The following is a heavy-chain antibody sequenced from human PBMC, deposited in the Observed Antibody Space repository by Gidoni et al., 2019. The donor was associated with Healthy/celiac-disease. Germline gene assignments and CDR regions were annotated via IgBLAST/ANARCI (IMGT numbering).Heavy chain of an antibody. J-gene: IGHJ6*02. V-gene: IGHV4-39*01. CDR2: SYYSGST. CDR3: ARHVIEYYYYYGMDV. CDR1: VGSLSSSSYY. Sequence: QLQLQESAPGLVQPSEALSLTCTVSVGSLSSSSYYWGGIRQPPVKGLEWIGSSYYSGSTYYNPSLKSLVTISVDTSKNQFSLKLSSVTAADTAVYYCARHVIEYYYYYGMDVWGQGTTVTVSS.